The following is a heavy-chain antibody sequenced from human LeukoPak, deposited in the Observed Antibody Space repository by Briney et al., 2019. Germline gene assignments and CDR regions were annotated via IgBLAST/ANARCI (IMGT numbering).Heavy chain of an antibody. D-gene: IGHD4-23*01. J-gene: IGHJ6*03. CDR1: GFTFSKYD. CDR2: IFIGGNT. CDR3: AKERGGNSRYYYYYYMDV. Sequence: GGSLRLSCAASGFTFSKYDMYWIRQAPGKGLEWVSVIFIGGNTHYADSVKGRFTISRDNSKNTLYLQMNSLRAEDTAVYYCAKERGGNSRYYYYYYMDVWGKGTTVTVSS. V-gene: IGHV3-53*01.